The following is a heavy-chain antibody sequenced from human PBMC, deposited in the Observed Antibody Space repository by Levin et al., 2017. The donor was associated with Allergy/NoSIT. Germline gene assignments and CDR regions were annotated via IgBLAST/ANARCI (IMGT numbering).Heavy chain of an antibody. CDR1: GFTFSNFD. J-gene: IGHJ4*02. CDR3: ARYIDPIYFFDY. Sequence: PSGGSLRLSCAASGFTFSNFDMNWFRQAPGKGLEWVSYISRTGNAIYYADSVKGRFTISRDNAKNSLFLQMNSLRAEDTALYYCARYIDPIYFFDYWGQGTLVTVSS. V-gene: IGHV3-48*03. CDR2: ISRTGNAI. D-gene: IGHD1-1*01.